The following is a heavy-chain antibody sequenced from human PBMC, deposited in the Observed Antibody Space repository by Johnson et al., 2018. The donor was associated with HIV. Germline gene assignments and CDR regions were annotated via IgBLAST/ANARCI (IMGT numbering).Heavy chain of an antibody. CDR1: GFTFSSYG. Sequence: VESGGGVVQPGGSLRLSCVVSGFTFSSYGMHWVRQAPGKGLEWVAFIRYDGSNKYYADSVKGRFTISRDNSKNTLYLQMNSLRAEDTAVYYCAKDNIVVVSRDAFDIWGQGTMVTVSS. V-gene: IGHV3-30*02. CDR3: AKDNIVVVSRDAFDI. D-gene: IGHD2-15*01. CDR2: IRYDGSNK. J-gene: IGHJ3*02.